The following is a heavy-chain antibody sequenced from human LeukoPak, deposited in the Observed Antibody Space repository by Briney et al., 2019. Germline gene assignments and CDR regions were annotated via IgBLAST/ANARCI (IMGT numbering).Heavy chain of an antibody. CDR1: GYTFTGYY. Sequence: ASVKVSCKASGYTFTGYYMHWVRQAPGQGLEWMGWINPNSGGRNYAQKVQGRVTMTRDTSISTAYMELSRLRSDDTAVYYCARGYYDFWSGYYRDYYYYMDVWGKGTTVTVSS. CDR2: INPNSGGR. D-gene: IGHD3-3*01. V-gene: IGHV1-2*02. CDR3: ARGYYDFWSGYYRDYYYYMDV. J-gene: IGHJ6*03.